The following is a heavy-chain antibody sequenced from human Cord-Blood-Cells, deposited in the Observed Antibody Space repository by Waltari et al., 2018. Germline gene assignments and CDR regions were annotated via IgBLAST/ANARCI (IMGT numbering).Heavy chain of an antibody. J-gene: IGHJ4*02. CDR3: ARATGYSSSWYDY. V-gene: IGHV4-59*01. Sequence: QVQLQESGPGLVKPSETLSLTCTVSGGSISSYYWSWIRQPPGKGLEWIGYIYYSGSTNHNPSLKSRVTISVDTSKNQFSLKLSSVTAADTAVYYCARATGYSSSWYDYWGQGTLVTVSS. CDR2: IYYSGST. CDR1: GGSISSYY. D-gene: IGHD6-13*01.